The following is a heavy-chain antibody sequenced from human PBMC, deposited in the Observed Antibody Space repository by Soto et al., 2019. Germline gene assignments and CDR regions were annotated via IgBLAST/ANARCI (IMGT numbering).Heavy chain of an antibody. V-gene: IGHV4-34*01. CDR2: INHSGST. Sequence: SETLSLTCAVYGGSFSGYYWSWIRQPPGKGLEWIGEINHSGSTNYNPSLKSRVTISVDTSKNQFSLKLSSVTAADTAVYYCARVGYSSSWWHKAEYFQHWGQGTLVTVSS. CDR3: ARVGYSSSWWHKAEYFQH. CDR1: GGSFSGYY. J-gene: IGHJ1*01. D-gene: IGHD6-13*01.